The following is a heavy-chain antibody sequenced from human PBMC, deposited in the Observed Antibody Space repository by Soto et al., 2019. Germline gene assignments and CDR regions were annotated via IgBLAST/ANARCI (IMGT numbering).Heavy chain of an antibody. CDR2: ISPIFGTA. J-gene: IGHJ6*02. CDR3: ASDLAAAGTYYYYGMDV. Sequence: QVQLVQSGAEVKKPGSSVKVSCKASGGTFSSYAISWVRQAPGQGLEWMGGISPIFGTANYAQKFQGRVTITADESTSTAYMELSSLRSEDTAVYYCASDLAAAGTYYYYGMDVWGQGTTVTVSS. V-gene: IGHV1-69*01. D-gene: IGHD6-13*01. CDR1: GGTFSSYA.